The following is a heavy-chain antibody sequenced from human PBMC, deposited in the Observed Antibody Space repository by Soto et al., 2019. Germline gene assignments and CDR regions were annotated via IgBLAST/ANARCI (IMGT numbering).Heavy chain of an antibody. CDR2: ISGSGGST. V-gene: IGHV3-23*01. Sequence: PGGSLRLSCAASGFTFSSYAMSWVRQAPGKGLEWVSAISGSGGSTYYADSVKGRFTISRDNSKNTLYLQMNSLRAEDTAVYYCAKDKVEQWLVLGAFDIWGQGTMVTVSS. CDR3: AKDKVEQWLVLGAFDI. D-gene: IGHD6-19*01. J-gene: IGHJ3*02. CDR1: GFTFSSYA.